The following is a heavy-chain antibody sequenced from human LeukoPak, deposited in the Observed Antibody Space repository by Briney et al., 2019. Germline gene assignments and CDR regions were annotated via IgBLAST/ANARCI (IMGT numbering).Heavy chain of an antibody. J-gene: IGHJ4*02. D-gene: IGHD3-22*01. V-gene: IGHV3-23*01. CDR3: AKDPSSGYYRY. CDR1: GFTFSSYA. CDR2: ISGSGGST. Sequence: GGSLRLSCAASGFTFSSYAMSWVRQAPGKGLEWVSAISGSGGSTYYADSVKDRFTISRDNSKNTLYLQMNSLRAEDTAVYYCAKDPSSGYYRYWGQGTLVTVSS.